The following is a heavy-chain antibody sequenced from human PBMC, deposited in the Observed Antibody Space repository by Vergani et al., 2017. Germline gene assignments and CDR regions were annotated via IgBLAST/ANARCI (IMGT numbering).Heavy chain of an antibody. Sequence: MQLVESGGGLVQPGGSLRLSCVVSGFALNRHAMYWVRKAPGKGLEWVVGISFDGTNEYYPDLVKGRFTISRDIAKNTLYLQVRSLRLEDTGVYHCVRDRGLCAGGRCYTEAWDYWGQGTPVTVSS. CDR2: ISFDGTNE. CDR3: VRDRGLCAGGRCYTEAWDY. V-gene: IGHV3-30-3*01. CDR1: GFALNRHA. J-gene: IGHJ4*02. D-gene: IGHD2-2*02.